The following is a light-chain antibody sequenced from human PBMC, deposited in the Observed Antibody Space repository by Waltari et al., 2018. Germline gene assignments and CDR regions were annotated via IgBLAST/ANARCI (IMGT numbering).Light chain of an antibody. CDR3: QQYYSPPYT. CDR1: PSVFYNSNNKNY. CDR2: WAS. J-gene: IGKJ2*01. V-gene: IGKV4-1*01. Sequence: DLVMTQSPDYMAVSLGERATIRCTSSPSVFYNSNNKNYLAWYQHKSGQPPKLLIYWASTRESGVPYRFSGSGSGTDFTLTIGSLQAEDVAVYYCQQYYSPPYTFGQGTKLEIK.